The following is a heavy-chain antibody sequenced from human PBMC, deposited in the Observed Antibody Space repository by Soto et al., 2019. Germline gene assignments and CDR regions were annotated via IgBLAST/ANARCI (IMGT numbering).Heavy chain of an antibody. CDR2: ISAYNGNT. V-gene: IGHV1-18*01. D-gene: IGHD6-19*01. CDR1: GYTFTSYG. Sequence: QVQLVQSGAEVKKPGASVKVSCKASGYTFTSYGISWVRQAPGQGLEWMGWISAYNGNTNDAQKLQGRVTMTTDTSTSTAYMELRSLRSDDTAVYYCARDTGYSSCWGYYYYGMDVWGQGTTVTVSS. J-gene: IGHJ6*02. CDR3: ARDTGYSSCWGYYYYGMDV.